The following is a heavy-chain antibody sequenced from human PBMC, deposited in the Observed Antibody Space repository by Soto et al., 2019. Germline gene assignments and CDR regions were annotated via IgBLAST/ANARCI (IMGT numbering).Heavy chain of an antibody. Sequence: LRLSCAASGFTFSSYAMSWVRQAPGKGLEWVSAISGSGGSTYYADSVKGRFTISRDNSKNTLYLQMNSLRAEGTAVYYCAKYYDSSGYYYGWFDPWGQGTLVTVSS. V-gene: IGHV3-23*01. D-gene: IGHD3-22*01. CDR3: AKYYDSSGYYYGWFDP. J-gene: IGHJ5*02. CDR1: GFTFSSYA. CDR2: ISGSGGST.